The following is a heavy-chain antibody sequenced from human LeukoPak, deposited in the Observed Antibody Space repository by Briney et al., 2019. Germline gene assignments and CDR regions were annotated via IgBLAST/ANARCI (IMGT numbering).Heavy chain of an antibody. Sequence: SETLSLTCTVSGGSIYSSSYYWGWIRQPPGKGLEWIGTIYYNGATQYNPSLKSRVTISIDTSKNQFSLKLMSVTAADTAVYYCAREKRGSMGSGDYWGQGTLVTVSS. D-gene: IGHD6-25*01. J-gene: IGHJ4*02. CDR2: IYYNGAT. CDR1: GGSIYSSSYY. V-gene: IGHV4-39*02. CDR3: AREKRGSMGSGDY.